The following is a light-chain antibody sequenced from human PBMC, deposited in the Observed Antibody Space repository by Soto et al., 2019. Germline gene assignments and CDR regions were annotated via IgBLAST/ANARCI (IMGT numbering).Light chain of an antibody. CDR1: SSDVGDYNS. V-gene: IGLV2-11*01. Sequence: HSALTQPRSVSGSPGQSVTVSCIGTSSDVGDYNSVSWYQQHPGKAPKLMIYDVSKRPSGVPDRFSGSKSGNTASLTISGLQAEDEADYYCCSYVGGYSYVFGIGTKV. CDR3: CSYVGGYSYV. J-gene: IGLJ1*01. CDR2: DVS.